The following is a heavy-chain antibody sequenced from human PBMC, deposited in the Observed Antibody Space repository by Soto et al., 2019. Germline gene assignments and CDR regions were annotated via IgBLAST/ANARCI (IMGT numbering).Heavy chain of an antibody. Sequence: EVQLVESGGGLVQPGRSLRLSCAASGFTFDDYAMHWVRQAPGKGLEWVSGISWNSGSIGYADSVKGRFTISRDNAKNSLYLQMNSLRAEDMALYYCAKGYLQLLSYYMDVWGKGTTVTVSS. J-gene: IGHJ6*03. CDR3: AKGYLQLLSYYMDV. V-gene: IGHV3-9*03. CDR1: GFTFDDYA. CDR2: ISWNSGSI. D-gene: IGHD2-2*01.